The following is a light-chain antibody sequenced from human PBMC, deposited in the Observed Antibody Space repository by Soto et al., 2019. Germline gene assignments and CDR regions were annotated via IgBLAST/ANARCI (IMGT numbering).Light chain of an antibody. V-gene: IGKV3-15*01. J-gene: IGKJ4*01. CDR1: RGIGST. Sequence: EVVMTQSPATLSVSPGERATLSCRASRGIGSTLAWYQQKPGQTPRLLIYDTSTRATGVPGRFIGSRSGTEFTITFTSLQSEDFAIYYCQHYVTWPLTFGGGPMVENK. CDR2: DTS. CDR3: QHYVTWPLT.